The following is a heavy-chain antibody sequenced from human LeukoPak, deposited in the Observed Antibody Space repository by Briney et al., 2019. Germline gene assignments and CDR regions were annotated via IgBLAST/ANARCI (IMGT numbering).Heavy chain of an antibody. D-gene: IGHD5-12*01. Sequence: SETLSLTCSVSGGSISSRSYYWGWIRQAPGEGLGWIGTIYYSGSTYYNPSLKSRVTISVDTSKNQFFLKVSSVTAADTAAYYCARAGGSYWFDPWGQGTLVTVSS. CDR3: ARAGGSYWFDP. CDR1: GGSISSRSYY. CDR2: IYYSGST. V-gene: IGHV4-39*01. J-gene: IGHJ5*02.